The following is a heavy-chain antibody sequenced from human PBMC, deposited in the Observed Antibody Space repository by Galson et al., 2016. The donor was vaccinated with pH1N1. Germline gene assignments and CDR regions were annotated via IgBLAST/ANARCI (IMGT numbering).Heavy chain of an antibody. D-gene: IGHD5-18*01. Sequence: SGGTFSSYAVSWVRQAPGQGLEWVGGIIGLFGTTTYAQKLQGRVTITAEELTSSSYMELTSLTSEDTALYYCARSRGYSYGSYYFDNWGQGTLIAVTS. V-gene: IGHV1-69*01. CDR2: IIGLFGTT. CDR3: ARSRGYSYGSYYFDN. J-gene: IGHJ4*02. CDR1: GGTFSSYA.